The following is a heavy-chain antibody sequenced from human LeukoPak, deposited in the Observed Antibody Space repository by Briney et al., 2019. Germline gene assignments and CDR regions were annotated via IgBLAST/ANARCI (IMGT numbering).Heavy chain of an antibody. CDR3: ARVYPPIAVAGTFDY. V-gene: IGHV4-39*07. CDR2: TSHSDST. CDR1: GHSISSSGYY. Sequence: PSETLSLTCTVSGHSISSSGYYWGWIRQPPGKELEWIGSTSHSDSTYYNPSLESRVSISVDTSKNQFSLKLSSVTAADTAVYYCARVYPPIAVAGTFDYWGQGTLVTVSS. J-gene: IGHJ4*02. D-gene: IGHD6-19*01.